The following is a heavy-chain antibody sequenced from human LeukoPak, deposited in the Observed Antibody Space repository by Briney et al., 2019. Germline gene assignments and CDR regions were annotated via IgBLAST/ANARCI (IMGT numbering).Heavy chain of an antibody. Sequence: SLRLSCAASGFTFDDYAMHWVRQAPGKGLEWVPGISWNSGSIGYADSVKGRFTISRDNAKNSLYPQMNSLGAEDTALYYCAKGRDKYQLLSKNWFDPWGQGTLVTVSS. V-gene: IGHV3-9*01. J-gene: IGHJ5*02. CDR1: GFTFDDYA. CDR3: AKGRDKYQLLSKNWFDP. D-gene: IGHD2-2*01. CDR2: ISWNSGSI.